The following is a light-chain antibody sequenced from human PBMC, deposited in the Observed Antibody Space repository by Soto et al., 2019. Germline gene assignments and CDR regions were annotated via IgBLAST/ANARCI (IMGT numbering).Light chain of an antibody. CDR1: QSVSSS. J-gene: IGKJ3*01. V-gene: IGKV3-11*01. CDR3: QQRSNWPRT. CDR2: DAS. Sequence: EIVLTQSPATLSLSPGERATLSCRASQSVSSSLAWYQQKPGQAPRLLIYDASNRATDIPARFSGSGSGTDFTLTISSLEPVDVAVYFCQQRSNWPRTFGPGTKVDIK.